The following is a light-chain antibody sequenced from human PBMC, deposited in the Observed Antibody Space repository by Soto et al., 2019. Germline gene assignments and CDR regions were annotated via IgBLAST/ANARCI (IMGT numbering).Light chain of an antibody. CDR1: QRVSRY. J-gene: IGKJ4*02. Sequence: EIVMTQSPATLSVSPGNRATLSCRARQRVSRYLAWYQQIPGQAPRLLIYDASTRATGVPARFSGSGSGTEFALTISSLQSEDFAVYYWQQYNNWLPSLTFGGRTQVESK. V-gene: IGKV3-15*01. CDR2: DAS. CDR3: QQYNNWLPSLT.